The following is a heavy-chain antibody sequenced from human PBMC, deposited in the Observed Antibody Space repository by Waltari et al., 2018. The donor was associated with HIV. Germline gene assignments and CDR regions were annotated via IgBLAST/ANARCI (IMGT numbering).Heavy chain of an antibody. CDR2: IYYSGST. CDR3: ARDGYGSGSYLYFDY. V-gene: IGHV4-39*02. CDR1: GGSINSSSYY. D-gene: IGHD3-10*01. J-gene: IGHJ4*02. Sequence: QLQLQESGPGLVKPSETLSLTCTVSGGSINSSSYYWGWIRQPPGKGLEWIGSIYYSGSTYHNPSLKSRVTISVDTSKNQVSLKLSSVTAADTAVYYCARDGYGSGSYLYFDYWGQGTLVTVSS.